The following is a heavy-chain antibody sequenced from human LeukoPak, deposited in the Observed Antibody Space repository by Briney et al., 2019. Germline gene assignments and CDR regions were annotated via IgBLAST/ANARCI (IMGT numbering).Heavy chain of an antibody. Sequence: PSETLSLTCAVYGGSFSGYYWSWIRQPPGKGLEWIGEINHSGSINYNPSLKSRVTISVDTSKNQFSLKLSSVTAADTAVYYCASYDLDPQSGAFDIWGQGTMVTVSS. CDR1: GGSFSGYY. J-gene: IGHJ3*02. V-gene: IGHV4-34*01. CDR2: INHSGSI. D-gene: IGHD3/OR15-3a*01. CDR3: ASYDLDPQSGAFDI.